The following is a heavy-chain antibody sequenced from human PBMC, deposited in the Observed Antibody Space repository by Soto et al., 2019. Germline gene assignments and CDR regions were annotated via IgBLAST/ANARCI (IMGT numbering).Heavy chain of an antibody. CDR1: GYSFTSHW. J-gene: IGHJ6*02. CDR2: IYPSDSDI. V-gene: IGHV5-51*01. CDR3: ARQDYSNYRGGMDV. Sequence: PGESLKIPCKTSGYSFTSHWIAWVRQMPGKGLEWMGIIYPSDSDIRYRPSFQGQVTISVDKSISTAYLQWSSLKASDTATYYCARQDYSNYRGGMDVWGQGTTVTVSS. D-gene: IGHD2-2*01.